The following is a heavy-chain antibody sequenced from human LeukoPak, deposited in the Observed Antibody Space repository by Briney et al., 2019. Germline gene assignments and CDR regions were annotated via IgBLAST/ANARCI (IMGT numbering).Heavy chain of an antibody. Sequence: SVKVSCKASGGTFGSYAISWVRQAPGQGLEWMGGIIPIFGTANYAQKFQGRVTITADESTSTAYMELSSLRSEDTAVYYCARNPQRWLQLPGYFDYWGQGTLVTVSS. CDR2: IIPIFGTA. V-gene: IGHV1-69*01. D-gene: IGHD5-24*01. CDR3: ARNPQRWLQLPGYFDY. CDR1: GGTFGSYA. J-gene: IGHJ4*02.